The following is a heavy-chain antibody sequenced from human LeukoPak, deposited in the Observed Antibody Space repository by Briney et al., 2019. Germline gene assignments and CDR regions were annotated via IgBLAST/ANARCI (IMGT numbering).Heavy chain of an antibody. J-gene: IGHJ3*02. CDR2: IYYSGST. V-gene: IGHV4-59*12. CDR3: ATSVHGYCSGGSCYGPFDI. Sequence: SETLSLTCTVSGVSISNYYWSWIRQPPGKGLEWIGYIYYSGSTNYNPSLKSRVTISVDTSKNQFSLKLSSVTAADTAVYYCATSVHGYCSGGSCYGPFDIWGQGTIVSASS. CDR1: GVSISNYY. D-gene: IGHD2-15*01.